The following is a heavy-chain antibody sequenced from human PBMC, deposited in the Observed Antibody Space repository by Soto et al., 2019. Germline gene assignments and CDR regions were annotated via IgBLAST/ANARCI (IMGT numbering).Heavy chain of an antibody. D-gene: IGHD2-21*02. CDR3: ARGAYCGGDCLPLYYYYGMDA. V-gene: IGHV1-8*01. J-gene: IGHJ6*02. Sequence: ASVKVSCKASGYTFTSYDINWVRQATGQGLEWMGWMNPNSGNTGYAQKFQGRVTMTRNTSISTAYMELSSLRSEDTAVYYCARGAYCGGDCLPLYYYYGMDAWGQGTPLTVSS. CDR2: MNPNSGNT. CDR1: GYTFTSYD.